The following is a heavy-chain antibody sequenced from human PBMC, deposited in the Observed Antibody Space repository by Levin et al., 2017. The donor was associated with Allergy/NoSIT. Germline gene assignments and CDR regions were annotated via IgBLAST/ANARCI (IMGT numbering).Heavy chain of an antibody. J-gene: IGHJ6*03. Sequence: SETLSLTCTVSGGSISSGDYYWSWIRQPPGKGLEWIGYIYYSGSTYYNPSLKSRVTISVDTSKNQFSLKLSSVTAADTAVYYCARESEGESRYYYYYYMDVWGKGTTVTVSS. CDR1: GGSISSGDYY. V-gene: IGHV4-30-4*01. CDR3: ARESEGESRYYYYYYMDV. D-gene: IGHD2-21*01. CDR2: IYYSGST.